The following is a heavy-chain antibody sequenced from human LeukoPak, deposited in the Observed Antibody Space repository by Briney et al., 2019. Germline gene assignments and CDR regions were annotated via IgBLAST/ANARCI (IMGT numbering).Heavy chain of an antibody. Sequence: SGGSPRLSCAASGFTFSSYWMSWVRQAPGKGLEWVANIKQDGSEKYYVDSVKGRFTISRDNAKNSLYLQMNSLRAEDTAVYYCARDDCSSVSCYHNWFDPWGQGTLVTVSS. D-gene: IGHD2-2*01. J-gene: IGHJ5*02. CDR1: GFTFSSYW. V-gene: IGHV3-7*01. CDR3: ARDDCSSVSCYHNWFDP. CDR2: IKQDGSEK.